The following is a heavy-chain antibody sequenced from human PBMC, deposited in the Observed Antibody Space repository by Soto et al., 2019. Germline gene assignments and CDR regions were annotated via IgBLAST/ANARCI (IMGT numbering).Heavy chain of an antibody. CDR1: GFSFSSYY. D-gene: IGHD6-13*01. CDR3: AKGFSSSWYYVDS. Sequence: GGSLRLSCAASGFSFSSYYMNWVRQAPGKGLEWVSSISSGSTYIYYGDSVKGRFTMSRDNAENSLFLQMNSLRAEDTAVYYCAKGFSSSWYYVDSWGQGTLVTVSS. J-gene: IGHJ4*02. V-gene: IGHV3-21*01. CDR2: ISSGSTYI.